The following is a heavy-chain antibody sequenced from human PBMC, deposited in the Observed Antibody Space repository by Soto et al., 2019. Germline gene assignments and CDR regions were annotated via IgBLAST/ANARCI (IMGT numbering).Heavy chain of an antibody. CDR1: GFTFSSYV. V-gene: IGHV3-23*01. D-gene: IGHD5-18*01. CDR2: ISGSGAST. CDR3: VRGYSYV. J-gene: IGHJ4*02. Sequence: EVQLLESGGGLAQPGGSLRLSCVASGFTFSSYVMSWVRQAPGRGPEWVSGISGSGASTFQIGSVRGRFTVSRDNSRNTFYLQMNSLRAEDTAVYYCVRGYSYVWGQGTLVTVSS.